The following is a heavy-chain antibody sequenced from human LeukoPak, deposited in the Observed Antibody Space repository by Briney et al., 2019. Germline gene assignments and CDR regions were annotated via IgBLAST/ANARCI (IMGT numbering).Heavy chain of an antibody. D-gene: IGHD4-23*01. CDR3: ARDVYGGPDY. CDR2: IWFDGSNK. J-gene: IGHJ4*02. Sequence: GGSLRLSCAASGFTFSNYGMHWVRQAPGKGLEWVAIIWFDGSNKYYADSVKGRFTISRDTSKNTLYLQMNRLRAEDTAVYYCARDVYGGPDYWGQGILVTVTS. V-gene: IGHV3-33*01. CDR1: GFTFSNYG.